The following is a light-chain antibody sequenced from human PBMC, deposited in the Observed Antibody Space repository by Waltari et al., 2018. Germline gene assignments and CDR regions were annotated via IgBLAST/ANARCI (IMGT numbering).Light chain of an antibody. CDR2: KGS. Sequence: DIQMTQSPSTLSASVGDRVTITCRASQSISRRLAWYKQKPGKAPKILIYKGSSLERWVPSRFSCVGSGTEFTLTISSLHPEDFATYYCQQYNSYSLTFGGGTKVEIK. V-gene: IGKV1-5*03. CDR1: QSISRR. J-gene: IGKJ4*01. CDR3: QQYNSYSLT.